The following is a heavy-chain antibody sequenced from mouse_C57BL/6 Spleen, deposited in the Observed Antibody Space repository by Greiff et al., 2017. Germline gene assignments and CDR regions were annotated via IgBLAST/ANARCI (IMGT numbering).Heavy chain of an antibody. J-gene: IGHJ4*01. Sequence: QVQLQQPGAELVMPGASVKLSCTASGYTFTSYWMHWVKQRPGQGLEWIGEIDPSDSYTNYNQKFKGKSTLTVDKSSSTAYMQLSSLTSEDSAVYYCARWGGSSYSDYAMDYWGQGTSVTVSS. CDR1: GYTFTSYW. V-gene: IGHV1-69*01. CDR3: ARWGGSSYSDYAMDY. CDR2: IDPSDSYT. D-gene: IGHD1-1*01.